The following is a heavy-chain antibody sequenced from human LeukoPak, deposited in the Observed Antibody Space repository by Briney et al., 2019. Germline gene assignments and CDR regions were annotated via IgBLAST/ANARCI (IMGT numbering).Heavy chain of an antibody. CDR2: IYYSGST. CDR3: ARVPRRVWFDP. Sequence: SETLSLTCTVSGGSICSYYWSWIRQPPGKGLEWIGYIYYSGSTNYNPSLKSRVTISVDTSKNQFSLKLSSVTAADTAVYYCARVPRRVWFDPWGQGTLVTVSS. CDR1: GGSICSYY. D-gene: IGHD3-10*01. J-gene: IGHJ5*02. V-gene: IGHV4-59*01.